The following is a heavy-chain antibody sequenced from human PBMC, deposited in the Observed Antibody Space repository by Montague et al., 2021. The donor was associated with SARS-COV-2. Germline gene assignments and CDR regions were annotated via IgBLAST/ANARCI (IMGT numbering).Heavy chain of an antibody. J-gene: IGHJ6*02. CDR1: GYTFTTYD. CDR2: MNPNAGNT. V-gene: IGHV1-8*01. CDR3: ARHYYYGLDV. Sequence: SLKVSCTASGYTFTTYDLNWVRQTTGQGLEWMGWMNPNAGNTGYXPKFQGRVTMTRSTSISTAYMELSSLRYEDTAVYYCARHYYYGLDVWGQGTTVTVSS.